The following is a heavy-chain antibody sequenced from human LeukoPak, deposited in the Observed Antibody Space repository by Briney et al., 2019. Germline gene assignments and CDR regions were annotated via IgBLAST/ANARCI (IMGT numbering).Heavy chain of an antibody. J-gene: IGHJ4*02. V-gene: IGHV3-73*01. CDR3: TRRSTYGDSFDY. Sequence: PGGSLRLSCAASGFTFSGSAMHWVRQASGKGLEWVGRIRSKANSYATAYAASVKGRFTISRDDSKNTAYLQMNSLKTEDTAVYYCTRRSTYGDSFDYWGQGTLVTVSS. CDR2: IRSKANSYAT. D-gene: IGHD4-17*01. CDR1: GFTFSGSA.